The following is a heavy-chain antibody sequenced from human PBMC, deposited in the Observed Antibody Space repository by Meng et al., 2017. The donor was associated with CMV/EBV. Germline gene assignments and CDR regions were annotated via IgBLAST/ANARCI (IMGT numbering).Heavy chain of an antibody. CDR3: ARDTQRGIAAAGPFDP. CDR1: GYTFTSYG. Sequence: ASVKVSCKASGYTFTSYGISWVRQAPGQGLEWMGWISAYNGNTNYAQKLQGRVTMTTDTSTSTAYMELSSLRSEDTAVYYCARDTQRGIAAAGPFDPWGQGTLVTVSS. CDR2: ISAYNGNT. J-gene: IGHJ5*02. V-gene: IGHV1-18*01. D-gene: IGHD6-13*01.